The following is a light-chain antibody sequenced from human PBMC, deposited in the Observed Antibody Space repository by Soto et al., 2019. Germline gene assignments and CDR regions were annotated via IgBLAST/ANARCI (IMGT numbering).Light chain of an antibody. V-gene: IGKV1-6*01. CDR3: LQDYNFPLT. CDR2: AAS. Sequence: AIPMTQSPSSLSASVGDRDTITCRASQDIGNDLAWYQQRPGKAPKLLIYAASSLQSGVPSRFSGSGSGTDFTLTISSLQPGDFATYYCLQDYNFPLTFGGGTKVEIK. J-gene: IGKJ4*01. CDR1: QDIGND.